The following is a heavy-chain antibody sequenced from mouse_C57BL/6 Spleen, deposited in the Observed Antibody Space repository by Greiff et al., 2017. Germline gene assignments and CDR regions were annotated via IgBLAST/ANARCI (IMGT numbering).Heavy chain of an antibody. CDR2: ISSGGSYT. CDR1: GFTFSSYG. J-gene: IGHJ2*01. D-gene: IGHD2-4*01. V-gene: IGHV5-6*01. Sequence: EVKLVESGGDLVKPGGSLKLSCAASGFTFSSYGMSWVRQTPDKRLEWVATISSGGSYTYYPDSVKGRFTISRDNAKNTLYLQMSSLKSEDTAMYYCARGDDYDGYWGQGTTLTVSS. CDR3: ARGDDYDGY.